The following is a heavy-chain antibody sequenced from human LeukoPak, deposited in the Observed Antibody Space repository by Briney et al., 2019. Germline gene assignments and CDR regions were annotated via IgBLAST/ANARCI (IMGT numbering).Heavy chain of an antibody. V-gene: IGHV3-21*01. CDR1: GFTFSNYS. CDR2: ISSSSSYI. J-gene: IGHJ4*02. Sequence: PGRSLRLSCAASGFTFSNYSMNWVRHAPGKGLERVLSISSSSSYIYYADSVKGRYTISRDNAKSSLYLQMNSLRAEDTAVYYCARDQKDGSGWYLPGYWGQGTLVTVSS. D-gene: IGHD6-19*01. CDR3: ARDQKDGSGWYLPGY.